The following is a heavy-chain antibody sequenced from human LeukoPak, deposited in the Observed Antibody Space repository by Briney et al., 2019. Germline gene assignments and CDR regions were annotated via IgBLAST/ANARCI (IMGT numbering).Heavy chain of an antibody. D-gene: IGHD3-22*01. V-gene: IGHV3-30-3*01. J-gene: IGHJ4*02. CDR3: ARDPGLDKVYYFDY. Sequence: GGSLRLSCAASGFTFSSYAMHWVRQAPGKGLEWVAVISYDGSNKYYADSVKGRFTISRDNSKNTLYLQMNSLRAEDTAVYYCARDPGLDKVYYFDYWGQGTLVTVSS. CDR1: GFTFSSYA. CDR2: ISYDGSNK.